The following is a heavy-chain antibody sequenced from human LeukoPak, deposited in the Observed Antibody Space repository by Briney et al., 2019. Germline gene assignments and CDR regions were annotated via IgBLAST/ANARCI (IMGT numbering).Heavy chain of an antibody. CDR3: TRDPTGDILESLRAFDI. J-gene: IGHJ3*02. CDR1: GFTFGDYA. V-gene: IGHV3-49*04. Sequence: PGGSLRLSCTASGFTFGDYAMSWVRQAPGKGLEWVGFIRSTAYGGTTEYAASVIGRFTISRDDSKSIAYLQMNSLKTEDTAVYYCTRDPTGDILESLRAFDIWGQGTMVTVSS. CDR2: IRSTAYGGTT. D-gene: IGHD5-12*01.